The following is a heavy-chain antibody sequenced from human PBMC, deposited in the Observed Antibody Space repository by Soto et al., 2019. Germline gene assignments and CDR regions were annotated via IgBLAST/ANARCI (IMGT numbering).Heavy chain of an antibody. CDR1: GFTFSSYA. CDR2: ISSSGGST. CDR3: AKAPVKDTAMANFGY. Sequence: EVQLLESGGGLVQPGGSLRLSCAASGFTFSSYAMAWVRQAPGKGLEWVSAISSSGGSTYYADSVKGRFTISRDNSKNPLYLQMNSLRADDTALYYCAKAPVKDTAMANFGYWGQVTLVTVCS. V-gene: IGHV3-23*01. J-gene: IGHJ4*02. D-gene: IGHD5-18*01.